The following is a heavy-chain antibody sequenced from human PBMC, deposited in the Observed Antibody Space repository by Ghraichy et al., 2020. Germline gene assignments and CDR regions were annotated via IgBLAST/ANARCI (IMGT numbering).Heavy chain of an antibody. Sequence: SETLSLTCTVSGGSISSGGYYWSWIRQHPGKGLEWIGYIYYSGSTYYNPSLKSRVTISVDTSKNQFSLKLSSVTAADTAVYYCARDPPGDAFDIWGQGTMVTVSS. CDR1: GGSISSGGYY. D-gene: IGHD3-10*01. CDR3: ARDPPGDAFDI. J-gene: IGHJ3*02. CDR2: IYYSGST. V-gene: IGHV4-31*03.